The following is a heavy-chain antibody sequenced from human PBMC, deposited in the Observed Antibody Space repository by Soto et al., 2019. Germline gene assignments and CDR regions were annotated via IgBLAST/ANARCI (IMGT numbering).Heavy chain of an antibody. V-gene: IGHV4-31*03. CDR1: AGSISSGGYY. CDR3: ARDRGGYGGFDC. CDR2: IYHSGGT. J-gene: IGHJ4*02. Sequence: QVQLQESGPGLVKPSQTLSLTCSVSAGSISSGGYYWNWIRQHPGKGLEWIGYIYHSGGTYSSPSLRSRVSISVDTSKNQFSLKLSSVTAADTAVYYCARDRGGYGGFDCWGQGTLVTVSS. D-gene: IGHD1-26*01.